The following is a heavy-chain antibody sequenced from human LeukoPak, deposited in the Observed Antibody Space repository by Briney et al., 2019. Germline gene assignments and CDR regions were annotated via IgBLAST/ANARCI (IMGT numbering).Heavy chain of an antibody. D-gene: IGHD3-16*02. CDR3: ARGVDAWGSYRQYYFDY. Sequence: PGGSLRLSCAASGFTFSNYAMSWVRQAPGKGLEWVSTISSSGGSTYYADSVKGRFTISRDNSKNTLYLQMNGLRAEDTAVYYCARGVDAWGSYRQYYFDYWGQGTLVTVSS. CDR2: ISSSGGST. V-gene: IGHV3-23*01. CDR1: GFTFSNYA. J-gene: IGHJ4*02.